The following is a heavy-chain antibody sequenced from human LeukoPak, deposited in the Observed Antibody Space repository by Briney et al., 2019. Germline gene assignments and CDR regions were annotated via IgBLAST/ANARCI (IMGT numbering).Heavy chain of an antibody. J-gene: IGHJ3*02. V-gene: IGHV3-7*03. D-gene: IGHD5-12*01. CDR2: IKEDGSEK. Sequence: PGGSLRLSCAASRFTFNRYWMSWVRQAPGKGLEWVANIKEDGSEKNYVDSMKGRITISRDNAKNSLYLQMNSLRVEDMAVYYCARGVIGYRDAFDIWGQGAMVTVSS. CDR3: ARGVIGYRDAFDI. CDR1: RFTFNRYW.